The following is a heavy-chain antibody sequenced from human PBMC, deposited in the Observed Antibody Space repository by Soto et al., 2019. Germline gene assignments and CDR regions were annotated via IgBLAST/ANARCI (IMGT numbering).Heavy chain of an antibody. CDR1: GFTFSSYE. D-gene: IGHD6-19*01. J-gene: IGHJ4*02. Sequence: GGSLRLSCAASGFTFSSYEMNWVRQAPGKGLEWVSYISSSGSTIYYADSVKGRFTISRDNAKNSLYLQMDSLRVDDTGVYYCALTRRSSLLEVAGPGFEYWGQGTLVTV. CDR2: ISSSGSTI. V-gene: IGHV3-48*03. CDR3: ALTRRSSLLEVAGPGFEY.